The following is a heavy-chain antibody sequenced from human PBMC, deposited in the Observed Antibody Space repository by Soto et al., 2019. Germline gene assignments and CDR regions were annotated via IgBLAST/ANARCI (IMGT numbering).Heavy chain of an antibody. CDR3: ARDDGGYYYYGMDV. CDR2: ISYDGSNK. J-gene: IGHJ6*02. CDR1: GFTFSSYA. V-gene: IGHV3-30-3*01. D-gene: IGHD4-17*01. Sequence: QVQLVASGGGVVQPGRSLRLSCAASGFTFSSYAMHWVRQAPGKGLEWVAVISYDGSNKYYADSVKGRFTISRDNSKNTLYLQMNSLRAEDTAVYYCARDDGGYYYYGMDVWGQGTTVTVSS.